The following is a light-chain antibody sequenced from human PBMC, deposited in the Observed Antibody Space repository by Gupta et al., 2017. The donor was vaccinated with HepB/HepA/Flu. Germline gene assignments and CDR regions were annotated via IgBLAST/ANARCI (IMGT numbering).Light chain of an antibody. Sequence: VLTQSPLSLPVTPGEPASISCRSSQSLLHSNGYNYLDWYLQKPGQSPQLLIYLGSNRASGVPDRLSGSGSGTDLTLKIIRMKAEDLGVYYFSQSLQTGTTFGPGTKVEIK. CDR3: SQSLQTGTT. V-gene: IGKV2-28*01. J-gene: IGKJ1*01. CDR1: QSLLHSNGYNY. CDR2: LGS.